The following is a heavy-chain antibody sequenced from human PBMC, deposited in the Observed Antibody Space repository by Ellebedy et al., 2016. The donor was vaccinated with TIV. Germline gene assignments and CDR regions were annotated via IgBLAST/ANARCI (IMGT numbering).Heavy chain of an antibody. CDR3: SRDPWGLDCFDP. V-gene: IGHV4-39*07. CDR1: GAAITTSNNY. J-gene: IGHJ5*02. Sequence: MPSETLSLTCSVAGAAITTSNNYWGWIRQSPGQGRKRSGSIIYGGRSHYNPSLKSRVTISVDTSNNQFSLKLTSVTVADTAVYYCSRDPWGLDCFDPWGQGTLVTVSS. CDR2: IIYGGRS. D-gene: IGHD1-26*01.